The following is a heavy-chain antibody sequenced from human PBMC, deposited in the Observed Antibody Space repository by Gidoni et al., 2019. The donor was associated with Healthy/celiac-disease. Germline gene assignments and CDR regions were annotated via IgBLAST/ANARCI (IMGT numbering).Heavy chain of an antibody. CDR2: ISSSSSYI. Sequence: EVQLVEAGGGLVKPGGSLRLAGAASGFNCSSDSMNWVRQAPGKGLEWVSSISSSSSYIYYADSVKGRFTLSRDHAKNSLYLPMNSLRAEDTAVYYCARDLYYDILTGYSKDYWGQGTLVTVSS. CDR3: ARDLYYDILTGYSKDY. V-gene: IGHV3-21*01. J-gene: IGHJ4*02. CDR1: GFNCSSDS. D-gene: IGHD3-9*01.